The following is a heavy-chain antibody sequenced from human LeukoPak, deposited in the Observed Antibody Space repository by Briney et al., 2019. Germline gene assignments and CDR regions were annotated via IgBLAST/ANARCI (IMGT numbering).Heavy chain of an antibody. CDR3: ARGRIAARPLNWFAP. CDR2: INHSVNT. Sequence: SETLSLTCAVYGGSFSGYYWSWIRQPPGEGLEWIGEINHSVNTNYNPSLKSRVTLSVDTSKTQFSLKLSSVTAAATDVYYCARGRIAARPLNWFAPWGQGTLVTVSS. J-gene: IGHJ5*02. CDR1: GGSFSGYY. D-gene: IGHD6-6*01. V-gene: IGHV4-34*01.